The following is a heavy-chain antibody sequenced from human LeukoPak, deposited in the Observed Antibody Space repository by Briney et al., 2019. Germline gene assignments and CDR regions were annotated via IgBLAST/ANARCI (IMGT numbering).Heavy chain of an antibody. CDR3: ARLLTRGTYYYDSSGYYSFDY. CDR1: GFTFSDYY. Sequence: GGSLRLSCAASGFTFSDYYMSWIRQAPGKGLEWVSYISSSGSTIYYADSVKGRFTISRDNAKNSLCLQMNSLRAEDMAVYYCARLLTRGTYYYDSSGYYSFDYWGQGTLVTVSS. D-gene: IGHD3-22*01. CDR2: ISSSGSTI. V-gene: IGHV3-11*01. J-gene: IGHJ4*02.